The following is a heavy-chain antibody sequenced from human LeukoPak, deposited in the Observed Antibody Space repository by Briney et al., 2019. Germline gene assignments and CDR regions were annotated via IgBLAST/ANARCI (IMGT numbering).Heavy chain of an antibody. D-gene: IGHD2-21*02. CDR3: ARVDGVTRFDP. V-gene: IGHV3-66*01. J-gene: IGHJ5*02. CDR1: GFTVSGNY. CDR2: IYSAGSI. Sequence: GGSLRLSCAASGFTVSGNYMSWARQAPGKGLEWVSGIYSAGSIYYADSVKGRFIISRDNSKNTLYLQMNGLRPEDTAVYYCARVDGVTRFDPWGQGTLVTVSS.